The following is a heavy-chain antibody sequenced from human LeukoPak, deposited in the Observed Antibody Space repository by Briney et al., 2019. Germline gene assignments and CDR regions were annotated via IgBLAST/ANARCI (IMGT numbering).Heavy chain of an antibody. CDR3: ARDSQGFLEWLPDYWYFDL. D-gene: IGHD3-3*01. CDR1: GYTFTSYG. V-gene: IGHV1-18*01. Sequence: GASVKVSCKASGYTFTSYGISWVRQAPGQGLEWMGWISDYNGNTNYAQKLQGRVTMTTDTSTSTAYMELRSLRSDDTAVYYCARDSQGFLEWLPDYWYFDLWGRGTLVTVSS. J-gene: IGHJ2*01. CDR2: ISDYNGNT.